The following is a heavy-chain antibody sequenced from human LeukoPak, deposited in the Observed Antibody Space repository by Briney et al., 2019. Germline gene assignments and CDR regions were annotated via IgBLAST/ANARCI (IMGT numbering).Heavy chain of an antibody. CDR2: INHSGST. D-gene: IGHD2-15*01. CDR3: ARGATKGYCSGGSCYSRGRMTSTINWFDP. J-gene: IGHJ5*02. Sequence: SETLSLTCAVYGGSFSGYYWSWIPQPPGKGREWIGEINHSGSTNYNPSLKSRVTISVDTSKNQFSLKLSSVTAAVTAVYYCARGATKGYCSGGSCYSRGRMTSTINWFDPWGQGTLVTVSS. CDR1: GGSFSGYY. V-gene: IGHV4-34*01.